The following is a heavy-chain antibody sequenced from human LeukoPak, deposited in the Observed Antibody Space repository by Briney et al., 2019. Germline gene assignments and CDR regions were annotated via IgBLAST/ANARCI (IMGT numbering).Heavy chain of an antibody. D-gene: IGHD5-18*01. V-gene: IGHV4-59*11. CDR1: GGSISSHY. J-gene: IGHJ4*02. CDR2: IYYSGST. Sequence: SETLSLTCTVSGGSISSHYWSWIRQPPGRGVEWIGYIYYSGSTYYNPSLKSRVTISVDTSKNQFSLKLSSVTAADTAVYYCAREGVTFDYWGQGTLVTVSS. CDR3: AREGVTFDY.